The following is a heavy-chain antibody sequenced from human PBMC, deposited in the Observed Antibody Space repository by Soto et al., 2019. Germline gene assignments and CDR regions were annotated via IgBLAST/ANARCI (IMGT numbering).Heavy chain of an antibody. D-gene: IGHD1-1*01. CDR1: GFTFSSYA. CDR2: SGSGGRA. Sequence: EVQLLVSGGGLVQPGGSLRLSCEASGFTFSSYAMTWVRQAPGKGLEWVSASGSGGRAFYSDSVKGRFTISRDNSMNTLYLQLHSLRVDDTAVYFCAKATGTTLYWGQGTLVTVSS. J-gene: IGHJ4*02. CDR3: AKATGTTLY. V-gene: IGHV3-23*01.